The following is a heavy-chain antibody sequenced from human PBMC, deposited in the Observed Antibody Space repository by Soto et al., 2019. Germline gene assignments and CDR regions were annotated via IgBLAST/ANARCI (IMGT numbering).Heavy chain of an antibody. V-gene: IGHV1-69*13. CDR1: GGTFSSYA. J-gene: IGHJ5*02. D-gene: IGHD4-17*01. CDR3: ARDPTATVTPGNNWFDP. Sequence: SVKVSCKASGGTFSSYAISWVRQAPGQGLEWMGGIIPIFGTANYAQKFQGRVTITADESTSTAYMELSSLRSEDTAVYYCARDPTATVTPGNNWFDPWGQGTLLTVSS. CDR2: IIPIFGTA.